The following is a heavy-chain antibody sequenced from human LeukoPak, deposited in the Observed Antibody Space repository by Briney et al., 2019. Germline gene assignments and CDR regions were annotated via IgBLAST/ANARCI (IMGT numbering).Heavy chain of an antibody. D-gene: IGHD3-9*01. CDR2: ISGSGGST. Sequence: GGSLRLSCAASGFTFSSYAMSWVRQAPGKGLEWVSAISGSGGSTHYADSVKGRFTISRDNSKNTLYLQMNSLRAEDTAVYYCAKAIDWLLRVGGDYWGQGTLVTVSS. CDR1: GFTFSSYA. J-gene: IGHJ4*02. V-gene: IGHV3-23*01. CDR3: AKAIDWLLRVGGDY.